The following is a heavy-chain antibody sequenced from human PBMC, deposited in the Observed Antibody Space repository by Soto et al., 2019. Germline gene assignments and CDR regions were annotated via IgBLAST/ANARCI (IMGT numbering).Heavy chain of an antibody. CDR2: INAGNGNT. V-gene: IGHV1-3*01. CDR1: GYTFTSYA. J-gene: IGHJ4*02. Sequence: GASVKVSCKASGYTFTSYAMHWVRQAPGQRLEWMGWINAGNGNTKYSQKFQGRVTITRDTSASTAYMELSSLRSEDTAVYYCARTPDPKYSSSWYFDYWGQGTLVTVSS. D-gene: IGHD6-13*01. CDR3: ARTPDPKYSSSWYFDY.